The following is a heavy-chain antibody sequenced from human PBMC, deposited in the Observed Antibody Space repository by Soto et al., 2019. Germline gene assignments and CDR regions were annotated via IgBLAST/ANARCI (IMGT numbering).Heavy chain of an antibody. J-gene: IGHJ4*02. V-gene: IGHV1-69*01. Sequence: QVQLVQSGAEVKKPGSSVKVSCKASGGTFSSYAISWVRQAPGQGLEWMGGIIPIFGTANYAQKFQGRVTITADESTSTAYMELSSLRSEDTAVYYCARGPFMYYYDSSGYSFFDYWGQGTLVTVSS. CDR1: GGTFSSYA. CDR3: ARGPFMYYYDSSGYSFFDY. CDR2: IIPIFGTA. D-gene: IGHD3-22*01.